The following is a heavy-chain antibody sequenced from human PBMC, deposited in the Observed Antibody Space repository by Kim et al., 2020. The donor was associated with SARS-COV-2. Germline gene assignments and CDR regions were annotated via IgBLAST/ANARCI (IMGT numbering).Heavy chain of an antibody. J-gene: IGHJ4*02. Sequence: GGSLRLSCAASGFTFSSYWMSWVRQAPGKGLEWVANIKQDGSEKYYVDSVKGRFTISRDNAKNSLYLQMNSLRAEDTAVYYCARVPRRIAVAGIGDYWGQGTLVTVSS. CDR2: IKQDGSEK. D-gene: IGHD6-19*01. V-gene: IGHV3-7*01. CDR1: GFTFSSYW. CDR3: ARVPRRIAVAGIGDY.